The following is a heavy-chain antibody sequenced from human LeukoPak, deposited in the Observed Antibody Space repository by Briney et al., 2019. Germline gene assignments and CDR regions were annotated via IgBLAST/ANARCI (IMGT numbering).Heavy chain of an antibody. Sequence: SETLSLTCTVSGGSISSSSYYWGWIRQPPGKGLEWIGSIYYSGSTYYNPSLKSRVTISVDTSKNQFSLKLSSVTAADTAVYYCARGGYNWTFDYWGQGTQVTVSS. CDR3: ARGGYNWTFDY. V-gene: IGHV4-39*07. CDR1: GGSISSSSYY. D-gene: IGHD1-20*01. CDR2: IYYSGST. J-gene: IGHJ4*02.